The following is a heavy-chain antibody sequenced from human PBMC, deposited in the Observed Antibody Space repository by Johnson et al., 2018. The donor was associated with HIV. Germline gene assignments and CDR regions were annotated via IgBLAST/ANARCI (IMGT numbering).Heavy chain of an antibody. D-gene: IGHD6-13*01. CDR2: IRYDGSNK. J-gene: IGHJ3*02. Sequence: VQLVESGGGVVQPGGSLRLSCAASGFTFSSYGMHWVRQAPGKGLEWVAFIRYDGSNKYYADSVKGRFTISRDNSKNTLYLQMNSLRGEDTALYYCARARGQLTRGDDAFDIWGQGTMVTVSS. V-gene: IGHV3-30*02. CDR3: ARARGQLTRGDDAFDI. CDR1: GFTFSSYG.